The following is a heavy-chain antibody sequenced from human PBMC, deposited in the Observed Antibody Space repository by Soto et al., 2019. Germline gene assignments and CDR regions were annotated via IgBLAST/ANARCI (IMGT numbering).Heavy chain of an antibody. CDR1: GGTFSSYA. Sequence: QAQLVQSGAEVKKPGSSVKVSCKASGGTFSSYAISWVRQAPGQGLEWMGGIIPIFGTANYAQKFQGRVTITADESTSTAYMELSSLRSEDTAVYYCASAYCSSTSCLAYYFDYWGQGTLVTVSS. CDR2: IIPIFGTA. CDR3: ASAYCSSTSCLAYYFDY. D-gene: IGHD2-2*01. V-gene: IGHV1-69*01. J-gene: IGHJ4*02.